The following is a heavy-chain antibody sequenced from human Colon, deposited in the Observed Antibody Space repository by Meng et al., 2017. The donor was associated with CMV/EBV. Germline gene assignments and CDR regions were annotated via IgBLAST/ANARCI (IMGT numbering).Heavy chain of an antibody. J-gene: IGHJ4*02. D-gene: IGHD2-2*01. CDR1: GFTYGNYW. Sequence: GGSLRLSCAVSGFTYGNYWMTWVRQAPEKGLEWVAIINQDGSDTYYADSVKGRFTISRDNAKNSLYLQTNSLRGEDTAVYYCARHECSKSNCYDYWGQGSLVTVSS. CDR2: INQDGSDT. CDR3: ARHECSKSNCYDY. V-gene: IGHV3-7*01.